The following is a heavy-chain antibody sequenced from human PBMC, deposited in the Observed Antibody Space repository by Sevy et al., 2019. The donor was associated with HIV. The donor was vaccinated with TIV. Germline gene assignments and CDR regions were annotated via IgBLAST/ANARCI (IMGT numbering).Heavy chain of an antibody. CDR1: GYSISSGYY. CDR2: IYHSGST. CDR3: ARRGGGLLADAFDI. Sequence: SETLSLTCAVSGYSISSGYYWGWIRQPPGKGLEWIGSIYHSGSTYYNPSLKSRVTISVDTSKNQFSLKLSSVTAADTAVYYCARRGGGLLADAFDIWGQGTMVTVSS. V-gene: IGHV4-38-2*01. J-gene: IGHJ3*02. D-gene: IGHD3-10*01.